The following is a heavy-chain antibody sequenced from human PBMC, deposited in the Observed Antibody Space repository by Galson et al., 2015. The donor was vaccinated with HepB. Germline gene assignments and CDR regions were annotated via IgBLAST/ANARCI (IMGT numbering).Heavy chain of an antibody. J-gene: IGHJ6*02. CDR1: GFRFSDYW. Sequence: SLRLSCAASGFRFSDYWMNWVSQPPGKGLVWVSRINGDGSGTYYADSVKGRFTVSRDNAKNTLYLQMNSLRAEDTAVYFCMISGTPTVYYYLMDVWGHGTTVTVSS. CDR3: MISGTPTVYYYLMDV. CDR2: INGDGSGT. D-gene: IGHD1-26*01. V-gene: IGHV3-74*01.